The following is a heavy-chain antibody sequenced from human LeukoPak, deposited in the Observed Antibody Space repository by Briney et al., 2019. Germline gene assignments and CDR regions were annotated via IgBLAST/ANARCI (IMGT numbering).Heavy chain of an antibody. CDR2: IYSGGNT. J-gene: IGHJ4*02. D-gene: IGHD3-22*01. CDR1: GLTVSSNC. V-gene: IGHV3-53*01. CDR3: ARRAGDYSHPYDY. Sequence: GGSLRLSCAASGLTVSSNCMSWVRQAPGKGLEWVSFIYSGGNTYYADSVKGRFTISRDNSKKTVHLQMNSLRAEDTAMYYCARRAGDYSHPYDYWGQGTLVTVSS.